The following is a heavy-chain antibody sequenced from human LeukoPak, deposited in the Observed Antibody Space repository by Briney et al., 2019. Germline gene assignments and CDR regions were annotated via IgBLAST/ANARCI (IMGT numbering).Heavy chain of an antibody. CDR1: GYTFTSYD. CDR2: MNPNSGNI. CDR3: ARAGRMVVRGLKFGYYYYYYMDV. V-gene: IGHV1-8*01. J-gene: IGHJ6*03. D-gene: IGHD3-10*01. Sequence: ASVKVSCKASGYTFTSYDINWVRQATGQGLEWMGWMNPNSGNIGYAQRFQGRVTMTRNTSISTAYMELSSLRSEDTAVYYCARAGRMVVRGLKFGYYYYYYMDVWGKGTTVTISS.